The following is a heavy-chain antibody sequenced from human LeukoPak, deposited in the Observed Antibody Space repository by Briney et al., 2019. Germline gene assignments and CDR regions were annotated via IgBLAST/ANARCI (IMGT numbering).Heavy chain of an antibody. J-gene: IGHJ4*02. CDR1: GYTFTNNY. V-gene: IGHV1-46*01. CDR2: IYPRDGST. CDR3: ARDQEGFDY. Sequence: ASVKVSCKASGYTFTNNYLHWVRQAPGQGPEWMGMIYPRDGSTSYARNFQGRVTVTRDTSTTTVHMELRGLRSEDTAVYYCARDQEGFDYWGQGTVVTVSS.